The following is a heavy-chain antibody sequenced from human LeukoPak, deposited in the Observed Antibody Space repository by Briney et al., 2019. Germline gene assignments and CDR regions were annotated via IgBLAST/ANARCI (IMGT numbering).Heavy chain of an antibody. Sequence: GGSLRLSCAASGFTFSSYAMHWVRQAPGKGLEWVAVISYDGSNKYYADSVKGRFTISRDNSKNTLYLQMNSLRAEDTAVYYCARARTPYDRQDYWGQGTLVTVSS. CDR3: ARARTPYDRQDY. V-gene: IGHV3-30*04. CDR1: GFTFSSYA. J-gene: IGHJ4*02. D-gene: IGHD3-22*01. CDR2: ISYDGSNK.